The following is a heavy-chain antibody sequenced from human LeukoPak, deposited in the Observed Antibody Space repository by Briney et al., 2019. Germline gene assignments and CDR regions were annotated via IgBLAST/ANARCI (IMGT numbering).Heavy chain of an antibody. CDR1: GFTFSSYA. Sequence: GGSLRLSCAASGFTFSSYAMSWVRRAPGKGLEWVSAISGSGGSTYYADSVKGRFTISRDNSKNTLYLQMNSLRAEDTAVYYCAKGGYGDYFPLLWGQGTLVTVSS. D-gene: IGHD4-17*01. CDR3: AKGGYGDYFPLL. J-gene: IGHJ4*02. V-gene: IGHV3-23*01. CDR2: ISGSGGST.